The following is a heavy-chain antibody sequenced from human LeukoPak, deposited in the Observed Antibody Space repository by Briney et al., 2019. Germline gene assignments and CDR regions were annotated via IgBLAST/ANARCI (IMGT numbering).Heavy chain of an antibody. J-gene: IGHJ4*02. CDR2: ISGSGGST. D-gene: IGHD6-13*01. Sequence: GGSLRLSCAASGFTFSSYAMSWVRQAPGKGLEWVSVISGSGGSTYYADSVKGRFTISRDNSKNTLYLQMNSLRAEDTAVYYCAKGIAAAGIEGSNFDYWGQGTLVTVSS. CDR3: AKGIAAAGIEGSNFDY. CDR1: GFTFSSYA. V-gene: IGHV3-23*01.